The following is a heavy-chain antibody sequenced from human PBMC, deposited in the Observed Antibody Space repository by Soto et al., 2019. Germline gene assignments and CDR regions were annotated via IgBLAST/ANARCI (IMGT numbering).Heavy chain of an antibody. J-gene: IGHJ5*02. CDR3: ARGPLSGVATIWEYANWFDP. D-gene: IGHD5-12*01. CDR1: GYSFTDFA. CDR2: INADKGDT. V-gene: IGHV1-3*01. Sequence: QAQLVQSGAEVKKPGASVKVSCKASGYSFTDFAMHWVRLASGQRLEWMGWINADKGDTKYSPKFQGRVTITRDTSATTVYMELRSLRSEDTAVYYCARGPLSGVATIWEYANWFDPWGQGSLVTVST.